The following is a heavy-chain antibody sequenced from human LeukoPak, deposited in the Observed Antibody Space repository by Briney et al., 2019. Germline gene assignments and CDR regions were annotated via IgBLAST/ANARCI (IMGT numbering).Heavy chain of an antibody. D-gene: IGHD1-1*01. J-gene: IGHJ3*02. CDR2: IYSGGST. Sequence: PGGSLRLSCAASGFTVSSNYMSWVRQAPGKGLEWVSVIYSGGSTYYADSVKGRFTISRDNSKNTLYLQMNSLRAEDTAVYYCARDPGPPHDAFDIWGQGTMVTV. V-gene: IGHV3-66*01. CDR3: ARDPGPPHDAFDI. CDR1: GFTVSSNY.